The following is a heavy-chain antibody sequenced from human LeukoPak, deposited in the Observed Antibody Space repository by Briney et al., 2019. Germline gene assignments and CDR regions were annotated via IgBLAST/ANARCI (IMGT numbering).Heavy chain of an antibody. Sequence: GGSLRLSCAASGFTFDDYGMSWVRQAPGKGLEWVSGINWNGGSTGYADSVKGRFTISRDNAKSTLSLQMNSLRAEDTAIYYCATYRQVLLPFESWGQGTLVTVSS. CDR1: GFTFDDYG. V-gene: IGHV3-20*04. CDR2: INWNGGST. CDR3: ATYRQVLLPFES. J-gene: IGHJ4*02. D-gene: IGHD2-8*02.